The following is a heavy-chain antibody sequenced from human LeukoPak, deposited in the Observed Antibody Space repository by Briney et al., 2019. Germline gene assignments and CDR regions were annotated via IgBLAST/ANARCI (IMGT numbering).Heavy chain of an antibody. CDR3: ARDTPHKYSGSYFDY. CDR2: VSAYNGNT. V-gene: IGHV1-18*04. Sequence: ASVNVSCKASGYIFTSYGFSWVRQAPGQGLEWMGCVSAYNGNTNYAQKLQGRVTMTTDTSTSIAYMELRSLRSDDTAVYYCARDTPHKYSGSYFDYWGQGTLVTVSS. D-gene: IGHD1-26*01. J-gene: IGHJ4*02. CDR1: GYIFTSYG.